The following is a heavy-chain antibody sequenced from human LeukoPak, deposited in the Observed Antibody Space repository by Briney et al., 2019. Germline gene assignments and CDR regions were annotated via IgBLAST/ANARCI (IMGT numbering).Heavy chain of an antibody. CDR1: GYSISTGNY. CDR3: TRGPDLVYIRHAAFHI. J-gene: IGHJ3*02. Sequence: PSETLSLTCSVSGYSISTGNYWGWIRQPPGEGLEWMGSIYHTGTTSYNPSLKSRVTISVDTSKNHFSLKLRSVTAADTAVFLCTRGPDLVYIRHAAFHIWGQGTRVTVSS. V-gene: IGHV4-38-2*02. CDR2: IYHTGTT. D-gene: IGHD2-8*01.